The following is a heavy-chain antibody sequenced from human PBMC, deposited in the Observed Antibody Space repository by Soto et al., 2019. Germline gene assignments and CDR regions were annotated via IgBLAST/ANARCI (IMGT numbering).Heavy chain of an antibody. CDR2: ISGSGDST. CDR1: GFTFSSYA. Sequence: EVQLLESGGGLVQPGGSLRLSCAASGFTFSSYAMSWVRQAPGKGLEWVSAISGSGDSTYYADSVKGRFTISRDNSKNTLHLQMNSLRAEDTAVYYCAKAPGGAYYYGMDVWGQGTTVTVSS. CDR3: AKAPGGAYYYGMDV. V-gene: IGHV3-23*01. D-gene: IGHD3-10*01. J-gene: IGHJ6*02.